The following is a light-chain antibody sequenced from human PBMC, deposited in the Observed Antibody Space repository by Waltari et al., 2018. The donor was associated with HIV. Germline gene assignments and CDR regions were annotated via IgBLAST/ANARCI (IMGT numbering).Light chain of an antibody. CDR1: QSLLHSNGYNY. CDR3: MQALQTPPA. Sequence: IVMTQSPLSLPVTPGEPASISCRSSQSLLHSNGYNYLDWYLQKPGQSPQLLIYLGSIRACGVPDRFSGSESGTDFTLKISRVEAEDVGVYYCMQALQTPPAFGQGTKLEIK. J-gene: IGKJ2*01. CDR2: LGS. V-gene: IGKV2-28*01.